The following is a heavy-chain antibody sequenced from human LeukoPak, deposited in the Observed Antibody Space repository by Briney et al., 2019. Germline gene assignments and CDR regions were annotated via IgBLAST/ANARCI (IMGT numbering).Heavy chain of an antibody. CDR1: GFTFSSYE. V-gene: IGHV3-48*03. D-gene: IGHD4-17*01. CDR3: ARGKYGDYHAFDI. J-gene: IGHJ3*02. Sequence: GGSLRLSCAASGFTFSSYEMNWVRQAPGKGLEWVSFISSSGNTIYYADSVKGRFTISRDNAKSSLYLQMNSLRAEDTAVYYCARGKYGDYHAFDIWGQGTMVTVSS. CDR2: ISSSGNTI.